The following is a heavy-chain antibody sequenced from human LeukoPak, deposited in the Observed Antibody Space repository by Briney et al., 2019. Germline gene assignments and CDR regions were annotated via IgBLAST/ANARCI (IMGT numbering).Heavy chain of an antibody. CDR3: ARVLAHEWLQWFRLFDY. Sequence: SETLSLTCTVSGGSISRYYWSWIRQPPGKGLEWIGYKDYSGSTNYNRSLKSRVTISVDTSKNQFSLKLSSVTAADTAVYYCARVLAHEWLQWFRLFDYWGQGTLVTVSS. J-gene: IGHJ4*02. CDR2: KDYSGST. D-gene: IGHD5-24*01. V-gene: IGHV4-59*01. CDR1: GGSISRYY.